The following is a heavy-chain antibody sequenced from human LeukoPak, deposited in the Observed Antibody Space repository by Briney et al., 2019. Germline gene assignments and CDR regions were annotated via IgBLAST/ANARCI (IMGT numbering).Heavy chain of an antibody. Sequence: GGSLRLSCAASGFTFSDYYMSWIRQAPGKGLEWVSYISSSSYTNYADSVKGRFTISRDNAKNSLYLQMNSLRAEDTAVYYCACTSYYYDSSGYDGDYWGQGTLVTVSS. D-gene: IGHD3-22*01. CDR3: ACTSYYYDSSGYDGDY. J-gene: IGHJ4*02. CDR1: GFTFSDYY. V-gene: IGHV3-11*03. CDR2: ISSSSYT.